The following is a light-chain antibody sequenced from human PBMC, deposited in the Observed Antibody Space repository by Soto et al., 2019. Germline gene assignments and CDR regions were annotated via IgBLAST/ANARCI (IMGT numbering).Light chain of an antibody. CDR1: SSNIGDNT. Sequence: QSALTQPPSASGTPGQRVTISCSGSSSNIGDNTVHWYQQLPGTAPKLLIYSNNQRPSGVPDRFSGSKSGTSASLAISGLQSEDESDYYCAAWDDTLNGVVFGGGTKLTVL. J-gene: IGLJ2*01. V-gene: IGLV1-44*01. CDR3: AAWDDTLNGVV. CDR2: SNN.